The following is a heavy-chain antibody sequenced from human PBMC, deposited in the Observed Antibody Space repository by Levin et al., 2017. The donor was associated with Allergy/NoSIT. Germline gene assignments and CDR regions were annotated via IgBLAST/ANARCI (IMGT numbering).Heavy chain of an antibody. CDR3: ARKGGEGGTWEDEAFEI. D-gene: IGHD1-14*01. CDR1: GYKFSKFW. CDR2: TYPDDSHT. V-gene: IGHV5-51*01. J-gene: IGHJ3*02. Sequence: ASVKVSCQCSGYKFSKFWIAWVRQVPGQGLEWMGITYPDDSHTRYSQSFQGQVSISVDRSTHSAHLHWRSLKASDTANNYCARKGGEGGTWEDEAFEIWGKGTVLIVSS.